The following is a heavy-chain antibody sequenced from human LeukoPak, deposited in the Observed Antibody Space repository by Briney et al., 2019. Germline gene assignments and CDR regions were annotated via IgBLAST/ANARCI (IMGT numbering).Heavy chain of an antibody. J-gene: IGHJ4*02. Sequence: GRSLRLSCAASGFTFSSYAMHWVRQAPGKGLEWVSVLYSGGATYYADTAKGRFTISRDNSQNTLFLQMDNLRAEDTAVYYCARGSGYASSWGFDYWGLGTLVTVSS. V-gene: IGHV3-30*14. D-gene: IGHD2-2*01. CDR2: LYSGGAT. CDR1: GFTFSSYA. CDR3: ARGSGYASSWGFDY.